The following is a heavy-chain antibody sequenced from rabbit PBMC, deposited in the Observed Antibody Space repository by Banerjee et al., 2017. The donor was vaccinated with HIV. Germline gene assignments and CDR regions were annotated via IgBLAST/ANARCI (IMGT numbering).Heavy chain of an antibody. V-gene: IGHV1S45*01. CDR2: MHSTSGDT. Sequence: QEQLVESGGGLVQPEGSLTLTCTASGFSFSSSYWICWVRQAPGKGLEWIGCMHSTSGDTYYASWAKGRFTISKTSSTTVTLQMTTLTAADTATYFCARGASISVWDLWGPGTLVTVS. D-gene: IGHD4-1*01. J-gene: IGHJ4*01. CDR3: ARGASISVWDL. CDR1: GFSFSSSYW.